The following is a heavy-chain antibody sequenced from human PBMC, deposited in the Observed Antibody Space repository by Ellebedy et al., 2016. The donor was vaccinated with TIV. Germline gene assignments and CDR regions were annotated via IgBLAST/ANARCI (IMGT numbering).Heavy chain of an antibody. V-gene: IGHV4-4*02. CDR2: IYHSGST. Sequence: SETLSLTXAVSGGSISSSNWWSWVRPPPGKGLEWIGEIYHSGSTNYNPSLKSRVTISVDTSKNQFSLKLSSVTAAETAVYYCARESGTKIAALPHYYYYYGMDVWGQGTTVTVSS. CDR3: ARESGTKIAALPHYYYYYGMDV. J-gene: IGHJ6*02. D-gene: IGHD6-6*01. CDR1: GGSISSSNW.